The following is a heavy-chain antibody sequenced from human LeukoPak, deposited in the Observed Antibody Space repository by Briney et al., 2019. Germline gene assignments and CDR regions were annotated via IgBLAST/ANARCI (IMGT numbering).Heavy chain of an antibody. CDR1: GYTFTRYY. CDR2: INASVGRR. J-gene: IGHJ4*02. V-gene: IGHV1-46*01. Sequence: GASVKVSCKASGYTFTRYYMHWVRQAPGQRLEWMGMINASVGRRGHAQKFQGRVTVTRDPSTSTVYMEMSSLRSEDTAVYYCARGPENYYSFAYWGQGTLVTVSS. D-gene: IGHD1-14*01. CDR3: ARGPENYYSFAY.